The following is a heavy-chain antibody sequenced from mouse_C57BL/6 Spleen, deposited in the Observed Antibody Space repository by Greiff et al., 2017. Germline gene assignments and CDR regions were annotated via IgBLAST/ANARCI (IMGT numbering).Heavy chain of an antibody. D-gene: IGHD1-1*01. CDR2: IWRGGST. CDR1: GFSLTSYG. V-gene: IGHV2-5*01. CDR3: AGPHYYGSSYAMDY. Sequence: QVQLKESGPGLVQPSQSLSITCTVSGFSLTSYGVHWVRQSPGKGLEWLGVIWRGGSTDYNAAFMSRLSITKDNSKSQVFFKINSLQADDTAIYSCAGPHYYGSSYAMDYWGQGISVTVSS. J-gene: IGHJ4*01.